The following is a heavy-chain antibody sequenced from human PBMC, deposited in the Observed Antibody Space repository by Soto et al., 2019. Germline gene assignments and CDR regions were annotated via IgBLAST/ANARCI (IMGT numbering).Heavy chain of an antibody. CDR3: ARSLSMVRGVIIKEPLSMDV. D-gene: IGHD3-10*01. CDR1: GGTFSSYA. CDR2: IIPIFGTA. V-gene: IGHV1-69*13. J-gene: IGHJ6*02. Sequence: SVKVSCKASGGTFSSYAISWVRQAPGQGLEWMGGIIPIFGTANYAQKFQGRVTITADESTSTAYMELSSLRSEDTAVYYCARSLSMVRGVIIKEPLSMDVWGQGTTVT.